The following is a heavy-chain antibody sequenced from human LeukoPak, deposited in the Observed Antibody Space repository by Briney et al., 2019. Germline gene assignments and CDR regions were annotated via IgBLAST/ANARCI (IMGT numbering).Heavy chain of an antibody. V-gene: IGHV1-18*01. Sequence: GASVKVSCKAFGYTFTNYGIRWVRQAPGQGLEWMGWISGYNGNTKYPQKFQGRVTMTRNTSISTAYMELSSLRSEDTAVYYCARAGGYCGRISCPYYFDYWGQGSLVAVSS. J-gene: IGHJ4*02. D-gene: IGHD2-15*01. CDR2: ISGYNGNT. CDR3: ARAGGYCGRISCPYYFDY. CDR1: GYTFTNYG.